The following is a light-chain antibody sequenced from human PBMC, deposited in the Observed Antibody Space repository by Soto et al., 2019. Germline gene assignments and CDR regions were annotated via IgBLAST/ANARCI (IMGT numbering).Light chain of an antibody. V-gene: IGLV3-1*01. Sequence: SYELTQPPSVSVSPGQTASITCSGDRLGDKYVCWYQQKPGQSPVLVIYQDTKRPSGIPERFSGSNSGNTATLTISGTQAMDEADYYCQAWDSSYVVFGGGTKLTVL. CDR2: QDT. CDR1: RLGDKY. CDR3: QAWDSSYVV. J-gene: IGLJ2*01.